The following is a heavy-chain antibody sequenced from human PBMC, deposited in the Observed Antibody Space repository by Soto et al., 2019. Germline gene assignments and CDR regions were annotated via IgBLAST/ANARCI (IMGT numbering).Heavy chain of an antibody. D-gene: IGHD3-22*01. Sequence: GSGPTLVNPTQTLTLTCTFSGFSLSTSGVGVGWIRQPPGKALEWLALIYWDDDKRYSPSPKSRLTITKDTSKNQVVLTMTNMDPVDTATYYCAHGSSPSQDSSGYYYQKYYYYGMDVWGQGTLVTVSS. CDR2: IYWDDDK. V-gene: IGHV2-5*02. CDR1: GFSLSTSGVG. J-gene: IGHJ6*02. CDR3: AHGSSPSQDSSGYYYQKYYYYGMDV.